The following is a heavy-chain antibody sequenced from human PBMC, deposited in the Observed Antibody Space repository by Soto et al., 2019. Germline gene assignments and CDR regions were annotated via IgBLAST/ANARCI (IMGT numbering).Heavy chain of an antibody. J-gene: IGHJ4*02. D-gene: IGHD6-13*01. CDR2: ISYDGSNK. CDR3: ARGIGIAAAGPPFDY. Sequence: PGGSLRLSCAASGFTFSSYAMHWVRQAPGKGLKWVAVISYDGSNKYYADSVKGQFTISRENSKNTLYLQMNSLRAEDTAVYYCARGIGIAAAGPPFDYWGQGTLVTVSS. CDR1: GFTFSSYA. V-gene: IGHV3-30-3*01.